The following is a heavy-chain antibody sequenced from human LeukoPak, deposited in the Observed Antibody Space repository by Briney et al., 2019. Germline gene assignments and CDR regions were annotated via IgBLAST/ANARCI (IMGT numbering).Heavy chain of an antibody. D-gene: IGHD6-19*01. J-gene: IGHJ6*02. V-gene: IGHV4-59*12. CDR3: ARVSANGWPYYYYGMDV. CDR1: GGSISGYY. CDR2: IYYSGST. Sequence: SETLSLTCTVSGGSISGYYWSWIRQPPGKGLEWIGYIYYSGSTYYNPSLKSRVTISVDTSKNQFSLKLSSVTAADTAVYYCARVSANGWPYYYYGMDVWGQGTTVTVSS.